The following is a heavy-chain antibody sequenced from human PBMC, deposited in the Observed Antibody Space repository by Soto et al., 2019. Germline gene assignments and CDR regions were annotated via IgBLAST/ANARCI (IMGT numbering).Heavy chain of an antibody. Sequence: DVPLLESGGGLVQPAGSLRLSCAASGFTFSSYAMGWFRQGPGKGLEWVAVDSIGGSTHYADSVRGRFTISRDNSKNTLYLQMNSLTAEDTAVYFCATGRGSGGHFDYWGQGALVTVSS. CDR1: GFTFSSYA. CDR2: DSIGGST. D-gene: IGHD3-10*01. J-gene: IGHJ4*02. V-gene: IGHV3-23*01. CDR3: ATGRGSGGHFDY.